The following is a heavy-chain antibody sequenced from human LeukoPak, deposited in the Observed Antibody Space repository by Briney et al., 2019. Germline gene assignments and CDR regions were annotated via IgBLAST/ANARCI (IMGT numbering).Heavy chain of an antibody. CDR1: GFTFSSYS. Sequence: GGSLRLSCAASGFTFSSYSMNWVRQAPGKGLEWVSSISSSSSYIYYADSVKGRFAFSRDNAKNSLYLQMNSLRAEDTAVYYCARAGLGYSYGTGYYYYMDVWGQGTTVTVSS. CDR3: ARAGLGYSYGTGYYYYMDV. V-gene: IGHV3-21*01. J-gene: IGHJ6*03. D-gene: IGHD5-18*01. CDR2: ISSSSSYI.